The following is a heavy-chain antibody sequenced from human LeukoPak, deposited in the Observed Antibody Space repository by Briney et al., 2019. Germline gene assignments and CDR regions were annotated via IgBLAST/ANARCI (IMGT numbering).Heavy chain of an antibody. CDR2: IYRTGTT. V-gene: IGHV4-38-2*02. CDR3: AKERGVWGSGSSYMDV. Sequence: IPSETLSLTCTVSGYSIGNGYFWGWIRQPPGKGLEWIGNIYRTGTTFYNPSLQRRVSMSVDTSKNTFSLNLKSVTAADTAVYYCAKERGVWGSGSSYMDVWGKGTTVTISS. D-gene: IGHD3-10*01. J-gene: IGHJ6*03. CDR1: GYSIGNGYF.